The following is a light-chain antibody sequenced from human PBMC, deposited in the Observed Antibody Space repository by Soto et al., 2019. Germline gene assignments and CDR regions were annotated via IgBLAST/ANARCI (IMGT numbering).Light chain of an antibody. J-gene: IGLJ3*02. CDR2: EVD. Sequence: QSALTQPPSASGSPGQSVTISCTGTSSDVGGHNYVSWYQQHPGKAPKLLILEVDKRPPGVPDRFSGSKSGNTASLTVSGLQAEDEADYYCSLYAGSALFGGGTKLTVL. CDR1: SSDVGGHNY. V-gene: IGLV2-8*01. CDR3: SLYAGSAL.